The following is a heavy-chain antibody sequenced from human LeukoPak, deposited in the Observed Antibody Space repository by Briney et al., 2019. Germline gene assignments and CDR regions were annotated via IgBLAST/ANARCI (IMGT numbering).Heavy chain of an antibody. Sequence: SETLSLTCTVSGGSMSGYYWSWLRQPPGKGLEWIAYIYYSGDTNYNPSLKSRVTISVDTSKNQFYLTVRSVTAADTAIYYCVRDSRDASKDHLGFDSWGQGALVTVSS. CDR2: IYYSGDT. D-gene: IGHD5-24*01. CDR3: VRDSRDASKDHLGFDS. CDR1: GGSMSGYY. V-gene: IGHV4-59*01. J-gene: IGHJ4*02.